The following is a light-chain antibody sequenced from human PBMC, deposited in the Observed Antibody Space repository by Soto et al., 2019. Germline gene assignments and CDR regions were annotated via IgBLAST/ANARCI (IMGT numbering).Light chain of an antibody. Sequence: DIVLTQLPATLSLSPGERATLSCRASQSVNNYLAWYQQKPGQAPRLLISDASNRATGIPAWFSGSGSGTDFTLTISSLEAEDFAVYYCQQRSDWPPLTFGGGTKVEIK. CDR2: DAS. CDR3: QQRSDWPPLT. J-gene: IGKJ4*01. CDR1: QSVNNY. V-gene: IGKV3-11*01.